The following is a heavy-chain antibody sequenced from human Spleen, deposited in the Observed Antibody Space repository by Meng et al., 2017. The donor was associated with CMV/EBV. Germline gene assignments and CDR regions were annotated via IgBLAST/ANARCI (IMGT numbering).Heavy chain of an antibody. CDR3: ARMFILTLRSKSAFDI. Sequence: ASVKVSCKASGYTFTSYDINWVRQATGQGLEWMGWMNPNSGNTGYAQKFQGRVTMTRNTSISTAYMELSSLRSEDTAVYYCARMFILTLRSKSAFDIWGQGTMVTVSS. CDR2: MNPNSGNT. CDR1: GYTFTSYD. V-gene: IGHV1-8*01. D-gene: IGHD3-3*01. J-gene: IGHJ3*02.